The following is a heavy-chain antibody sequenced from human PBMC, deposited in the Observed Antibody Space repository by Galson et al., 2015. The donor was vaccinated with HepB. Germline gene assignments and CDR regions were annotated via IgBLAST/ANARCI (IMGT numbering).Heavy chain of an antibody. Sequence: SVKVSCKASGYTFITHAMNWVRQAPGQGLEWMGYINTNTGIPFYAQGFTGRFVFSLDTSVSTAYLQISSLKADDTAVYYCARGATNWGFSPWGQGALVTVSS. CDR1: GYTFITHA. D-gene: IGHD3-16*01. V-gene: IGHV7-4-1*02. CDR3: ARGATNWGFSP. J-gene: IGHJ5*02. CDR2: INTNTGIP.